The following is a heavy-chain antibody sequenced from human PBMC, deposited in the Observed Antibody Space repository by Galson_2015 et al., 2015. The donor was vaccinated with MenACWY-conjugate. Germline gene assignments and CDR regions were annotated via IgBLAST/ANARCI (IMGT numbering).Heavy chain of an antibody. Sequence: SLRLSCAVSGFTFGDFAMGWFRQAPGKGLEWVGFIRSKAYGGTTEYAASVKGRFTISRDDSKNIAYLQMDSLKTEDTAVYYCTRGGRMADYWGQGSLVTVSS. CDR1: GFTFGDFA. D-gene: IGHD5-24*01. J-gene: IGHJ4*02. CDR3: TRGGRMADY. CDR2: IRSKAYGGTT. V-gene: IGHV3-49*03.